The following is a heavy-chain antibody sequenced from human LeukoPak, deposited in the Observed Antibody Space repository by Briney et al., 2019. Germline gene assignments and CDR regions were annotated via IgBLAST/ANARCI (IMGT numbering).Heavy chain of an antibody. J-gene: IGHJ4*02. CDR3: ARHDL. CDR2: LYYSGYI. Sequence: SVTLSLTCTVSGGSLSSSGYYWGWIRQPPGKGLEWIGSLYYSGYIYYNPSLKSRVAISVDKSKNQFPLRLNSVTAADMAVYYCARHDLWGQGTLVTVAS. V-gene: IGHV4-39*01. CDR1: GGSLSSSGYY.